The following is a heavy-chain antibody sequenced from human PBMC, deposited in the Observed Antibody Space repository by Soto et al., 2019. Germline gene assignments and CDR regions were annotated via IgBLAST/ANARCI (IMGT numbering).Heavy chain of an antibody. CDR3: ATPHYDKSGSLDH. D-gene: IGHD3-22*01. Sequence: QVQLQESGPGLVKPSQTLSLICTVSGGSISSGGYYWTWIRQYPGKGLEWIGYTYYSGRTYYNPSLQSRLSKSVATSKNQFSLKLSSVTAADTSVYFCATPHYDKSGSLDHWGQGTLVTVSA. J-gene: IGHJ4*02. CDR1: GGSISSGGYY. V-gene: IGHV4-31*02. CDR2: TYYSGRT.